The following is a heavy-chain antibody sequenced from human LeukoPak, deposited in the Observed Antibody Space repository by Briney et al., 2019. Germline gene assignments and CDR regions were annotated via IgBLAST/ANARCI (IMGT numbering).Heavy chain of an antibody. V-gene: IGHV3-7*01. D-gene: IGHD3-22*01. CDR1: GFTFNNYW. CDR3: ARSYYDNSGSFGF. J-gene: IGHJ4*02. CDR2: IKQDGSET. Sequence: GGSLRLSCAASGFTFNNYWMNWVRQAPGKGLEWVANIKQDGSETYYVDSVKGRFTISRDNAKNSVYLQMNSLRAEDTAVYYCARSYYDNSGSFGFWGQGTLVTVSP.